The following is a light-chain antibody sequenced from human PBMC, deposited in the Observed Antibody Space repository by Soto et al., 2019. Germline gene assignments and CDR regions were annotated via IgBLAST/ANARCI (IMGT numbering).Light chain of an antibody. CDR3: QKYNSAPRT. CDR2: AAS. CDR1: QGISNY. V-gene: IGKV1-27*01. J-gene: IGKJ1*01. Sequence: DMEMTQYPASLSASVEDRVTITCRASQGISNYLAWYQQKPGKVPKLLIYAASTLQSGVPSRFSGSGSGTDFTLTISSLQPEDVATYYCQKYNSAPRTFGQGTKVDIK.